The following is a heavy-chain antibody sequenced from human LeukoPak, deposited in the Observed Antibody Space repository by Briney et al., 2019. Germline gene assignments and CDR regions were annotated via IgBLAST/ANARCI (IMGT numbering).Heavy chain of an antibody. CDR1: GDSINSNY. D-gene: IGHD2-15*01. CDR3: ARLLAGCPGGRCRAHFDY. CDR2: IYYGGST. Sequence: PSETLSLTYSVSGDSINSNYWSWMRQPPGKGLEWIGYIYYGGSTNYNPSLKSRVSMSVDTSKNQFSLNLSSVTAADTAVYHCARLLAGCPGGRCRAHFDYWGQGTLVTVSS. V-gene: IGHV4-59*01. J-gene: IGHJ4*02.